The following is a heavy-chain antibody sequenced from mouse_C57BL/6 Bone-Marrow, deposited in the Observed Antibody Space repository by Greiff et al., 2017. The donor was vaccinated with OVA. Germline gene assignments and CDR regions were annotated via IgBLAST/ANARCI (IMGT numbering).Heavy chain of an antibody. CDR3: ARHPYDYDEGYYFDY. J-gene: IGHJ2*01. CDR1: GFTFSSYG. D-gene: IGHD2-4*01. CDR2: ISSGGSYT. V-gene: IGHV5-6*01. Sequence: EVQVVESGGDLVKPGGSLKLSCAASGFTFSSYGMSWVRQTPDKRLEWVATISSGGSYTYYPASVKGRFTISRDTAKNTLYLQMSSLKSEDTAMYYCARHPYDYDEGYYFDYWGQGTTLTVSS.